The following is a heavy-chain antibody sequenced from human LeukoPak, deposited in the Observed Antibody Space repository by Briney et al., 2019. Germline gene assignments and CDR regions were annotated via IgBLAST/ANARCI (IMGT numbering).Heavy chain of an antibody. J-gene: IGHJ5*01. D-gene: IGHD3-10*01. V-gene: IGHV5-51*01. CDR1: GYTFSNYW. Sequence: GESLKISCKGFGYTFSNYWIGWVRQMPGKGLEWTGIIYPDDSDTRYSPSFQGQVTISADKSITTAFLQWSSLKASDTAMYYCAIFGDKYGSGSYGDSWGQGTLVTVSS. CDR2: IYPDDSDT. CDR3: AIFGDKYGSGSYGDS.